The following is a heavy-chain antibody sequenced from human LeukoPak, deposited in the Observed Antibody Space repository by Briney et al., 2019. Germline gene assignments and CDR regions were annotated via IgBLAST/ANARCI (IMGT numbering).Heavy chain of an antibody. CDR2: IYYSGST. Sequence: KPSETLSPTCTVSGGSISSYYWGWIRQPPGKGLEWFGSIYYSGSTYYNPSLKSRVTISVDTSKNQFSLKLSSVTAADTAVYYCARARGISGWYSLGYWGQGTLVTVSS. J-gene: IGHJ4*02. V-gene: IGHV4-39*07. CDR1: GGSISSYY. D-gene: IGHD6-19*01. CDR3: ARARGISGWYSLGY.